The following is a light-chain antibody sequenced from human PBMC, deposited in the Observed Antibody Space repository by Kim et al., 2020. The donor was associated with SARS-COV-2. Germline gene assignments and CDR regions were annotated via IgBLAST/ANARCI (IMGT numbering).Light chain of an antibody. Sequence: LGQTGRITCQGDSLRSYYASWYQQKPGQAPVLVIYGKNNRPSGIPDRFSGSSSGNTASLTITGAQAEDEADYYCNSRDSSGNHALFGGGTKLTVL. CDR1: SLRSYY. J-gene: IGLJ2*01. V-gene: IGLV3-19*01. CDR2: GKN. CDR3: NSRDSSGNHAL.